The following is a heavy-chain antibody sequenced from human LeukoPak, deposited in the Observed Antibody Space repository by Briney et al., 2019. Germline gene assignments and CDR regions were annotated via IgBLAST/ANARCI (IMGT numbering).Heavy chain of an antibody. CDR2: ISGSGGST. Sequence: GESLRLSCAASGFTFSSYAMSWVRQAPGKGLEWVSAISGSGGSTYYADSVEGRFTISRDNSKNTLYLQMNSLRAEDTAVYYCAKDLPATYYYGSGSYYNWNAFDIWGQGTMVTVSS. D-gene: IGHD3-10*01. CDR3: AKDLPATYYYGSGSYYNWNAFDI. V-gene: IGHV3-23*01. CDR1: GFTFSSYA. J-gene: IGHJ3*02.